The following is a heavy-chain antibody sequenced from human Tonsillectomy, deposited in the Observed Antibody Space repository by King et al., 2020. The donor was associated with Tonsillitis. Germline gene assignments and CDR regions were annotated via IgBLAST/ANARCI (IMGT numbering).Heavy chain of an antibody. V-gene: IGHV3-11*05. CDR1: RFTFSDYY. D-gene: IGHD3-22*01. Sequence: QLVQSGGGLVKPGGSLRLSCAASRFTFSDYYMSWIRQAPGKGLEWVSYISSSSSYTKYAESVKGRFTISRDNAKNSMYLQMNSLRVEDTAVYYCARDPGYYDSSGTGAFDIWGQGTMVTVSS. CDR3: ARDPGYYDSSGTGAFDI. CDR2: ISSSSSYT. J-gene: IGHJ3*02.